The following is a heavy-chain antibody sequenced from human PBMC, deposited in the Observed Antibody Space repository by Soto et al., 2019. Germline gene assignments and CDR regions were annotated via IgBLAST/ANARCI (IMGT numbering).Heavy chain of an antibody. CDR3: AKDLEVLGDVLNMFDP. D-gene: IGHD3-9*01. CDR1: GFIFNDYG. CDR2: ISFDGNNK. Sequence: GGSLRLSCEASGFIFNDYGMHWVRQAPGKGLDWVAVISFDGNNKYYAQSVKGRFTISRDNSKNTLYLQMNSLRAEDTAVYYCAKDLEVLGDVLNMFDPWGQGTLVTVSS. J-gene: IGHJ5*02. V-gene: IGHV3-30*18.